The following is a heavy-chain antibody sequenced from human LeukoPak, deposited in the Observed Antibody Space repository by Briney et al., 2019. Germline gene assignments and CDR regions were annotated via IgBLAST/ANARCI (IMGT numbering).Heavy chain of an antibody. D-gene: IGHD1-1*01. CDR2: ISSSGSTI. Sequence: GGSLRLSCAASGFTFSSYEMNWVRQAPGKGLEWASYISSSGSTIYYADSVKGRFTISRDNAKNSLYLQMNSLRAEDTAVYYCARGAGTTGETNWFDPWGQGTLVTVSS. CDR3: ARGAGTTGETNWFDP. CDR1: GFTFSSYE. J-gene: IGHJ5*02. V-gene: IGHV3-48*03.